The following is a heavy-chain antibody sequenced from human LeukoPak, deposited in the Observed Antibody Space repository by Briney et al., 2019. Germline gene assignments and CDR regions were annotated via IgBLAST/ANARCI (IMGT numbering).Heavy chain of an antibody. CDR3: SRQPEDLASDI. CDR2: IDPSDSYT. D-gene: IGHD2-15*01. J-gene: IGHJ3*02. Sequence: GESLKISCKGSGYNFIGHWITWVRQMPGDGLEWMGSIDPSDSYTNYSPSFQGHVTISADKSITTAYLQWSSLKASDTAMYYCSRQPEDLASDIWGQGTMVTVSS. V-gene: IGHV5-10-1*01. CDR1: GYNFIGHW.